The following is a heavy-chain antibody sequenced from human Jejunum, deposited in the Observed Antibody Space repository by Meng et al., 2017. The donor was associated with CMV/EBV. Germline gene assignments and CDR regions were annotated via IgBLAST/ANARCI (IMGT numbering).Heavy chain of an antibody. CDR2: NYYSGST. D-gene: IGHD3-16*02. Sequence: QVQLSESGPGLVKPSATLSLTCAVSGGSISTYYWSWIRQPPGKGLEWIGNNYYSGSTNYNPSLASRVTISVDSSKNQFSLKLSSVTAADTAVYYCVRHQNGGTYPLDYWGQGTLVTVSS. CDR1: GGSISTYY. V-gene: IGHV4-59*08. J-gene: IGHJ4*02. CDR3: VRHQNGGTYPLDY.